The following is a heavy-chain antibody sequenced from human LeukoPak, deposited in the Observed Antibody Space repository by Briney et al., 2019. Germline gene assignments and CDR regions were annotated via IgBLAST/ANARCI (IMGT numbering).Heavy chain of an antibody. D-gene: IGHD5-12*01. Sequence: PGGSLRLSCAASGFTFSSYAMSWVRQAPGKGLEWGSAISGRGGSTYYADSVKGRFTIPRDNSKNTLYLQMNSLRAEDTAVYYCAKEPTVDPKPSQQDYWGQGTLVTVSS. CDR2: ISGRGGST. CDR1: GFTFSSYA. V-gene: IGHV3-23*01. CDR3: AKEPTVDPKPSQQDY. J-gene: IGHJ4*02.